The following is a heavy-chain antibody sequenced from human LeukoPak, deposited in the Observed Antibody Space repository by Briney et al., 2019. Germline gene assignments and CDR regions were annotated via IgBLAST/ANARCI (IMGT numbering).Heavy chain of an antibody. CDR3: ARADYYGSGWDWFDP. CDR1: GGXISSGGYY. D-gene: IGHD3-10*01. CDR2: IYYSGST. Sequence: SETLSLTCTVSGGXISSGGYYWSWIRQHPGKGLEWIGYIYYSGSTYYIPSLKSRVTISVDTSKNQFSLKLSSVTAADTAVYYFARADYYGSGWDWFDPWGQGTLVTVSS. J-gene: IGHJ5*02. V-gene: IGHV4-31*03.